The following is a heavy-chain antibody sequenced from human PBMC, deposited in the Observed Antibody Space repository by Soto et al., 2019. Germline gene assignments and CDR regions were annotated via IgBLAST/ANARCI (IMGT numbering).Heavy chain of an antibody. Sequence: SETLSLTCTVSGGSVSSGSYYWSWIRQPPGKGLEWIGYIYYSGSTNYNPSLKSRVTISVDTSKNQFSLKLSSVTAADTAVYYCARSPGYDDSSGYYDPPNFDNWGQGTLVTVSS. V-gene: IGHV4-61*01. J-gene: IGHJ4*02. CDR2: IYYSGST. CDR1: GGSVSSGSYY. CDR3: ARSPGYDDSSGYYDPPNFDN. D-gene: IGHD3-22*01.